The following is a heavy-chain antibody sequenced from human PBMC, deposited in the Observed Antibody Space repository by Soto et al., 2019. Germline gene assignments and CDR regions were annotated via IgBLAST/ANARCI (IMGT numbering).Heavy chain of an antibody. CDR3: ATSYPLVRGALKQYNWFDP. D-gene: IGHD3-10*01. J-gene: IGHJ5*02. Sequence: KVSCKVSGYTLTELSMHWVRQAPGKGLEWMGGFDPEDGETIYAQKFQGRVTMTEDTSTDTAYMELSSLRSEDTAVYYCATSYPLVRGALKQYNWFDPWGQGTLVTVSS. V-gene: IGHV1-24*01. CDR1: GYTLTELS. CDR2: FDPEDGET.